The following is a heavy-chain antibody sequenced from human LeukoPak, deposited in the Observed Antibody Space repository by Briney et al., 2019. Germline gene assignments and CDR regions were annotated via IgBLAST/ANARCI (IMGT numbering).Heavy chain of an antibody. CDR3: ARGGIQVSGIDEFDY. J-gene: IGHJ4*02. V-gene: IGHV3-13*01. D-gene: IGHD6-19*01. CDR1: GFTFIDCD. Sequence: GGSLRLSCAASGFTFIDCDMHWVRQVIGKGLEWVSAIGIRGDTHYSGSVKGRFTISRENAESSLYLQMNSLRAEDTAVYYCARGGIQVSGIDEFDYWGQGTLVTVSS. CDR2: IGIRGDT.